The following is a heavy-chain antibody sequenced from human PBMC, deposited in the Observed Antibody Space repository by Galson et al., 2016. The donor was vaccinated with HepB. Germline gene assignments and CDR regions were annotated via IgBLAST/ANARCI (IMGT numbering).Heavy chain of an antibody. J-gene: IGHJ6*03. Sequence: QSGAEVKKPGESLKISCTGSGYSFTTYWIGWVRQMPGKGLEWMGIIYPGDSDTRYSPSLQGQVTISADTSISTAYLQWGSLKASDTAIYYCARHDHVSPSGVPYKHYYYYMDVWGKGTTVTVSS. CDR2: IYPGDSDT. CDR3: ARHDHVSPSGVPYKHYYYYMDV. D-gene: IGHD1-26*01. CDR1: GYSFTTYW. V-gene: IGHV5-51*01.